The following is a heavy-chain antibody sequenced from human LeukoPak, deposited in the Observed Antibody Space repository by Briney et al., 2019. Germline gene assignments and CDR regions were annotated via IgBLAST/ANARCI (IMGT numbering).Heavy chain of an antibody. CDR1: GFALSSYG. V-gene: IGHV3-30*02. Sequence: GGSLRLSCAASGFALSSYGMHWVRQAPGKGLEWVAFIRYDGSNKYYADSVKGRFTISRDDSKNTLYPQMNSLKTEDTAAYYCTTGRVRRGSYYLDYWGQGTLVTVSS. D-gene: IGHD1-26*01. J-gene: IGHJ4*02. CDR3: TTGRVRRGSYYLDY. CDR2: IRYDGSNK.